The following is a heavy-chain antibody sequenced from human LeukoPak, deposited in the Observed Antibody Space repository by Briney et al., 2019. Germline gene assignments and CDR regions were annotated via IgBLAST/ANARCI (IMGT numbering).Heavy chain of an antibody. Sequence: SETLSLTCAVSGGSISSSYWSWIRQPPGKGLEWIGYIYYSGSTIYNPSLKSRGTISVDTSKNHFSLKLSSVTAADTAVYYCARGGYSYYYFDYWGQGTLVTVSS. CDR2: IYYSGST. V-gene: IGHV4-59*01. CDR3: ARGGYSYYYFDY. CDR1: GGSISSSY. D-gene: IGHD5-18*01. J-gene: IGHJ4*02.